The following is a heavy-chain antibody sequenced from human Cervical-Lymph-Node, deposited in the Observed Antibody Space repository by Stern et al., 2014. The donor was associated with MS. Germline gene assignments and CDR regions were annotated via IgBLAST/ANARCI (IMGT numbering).Heavy chain of an antibody. D-gene: IGHD2-2*01. CDR2: IHYSGST. Sequence: QLQLQESGPGLVRPSETLSLTCTVSGGSIHSYYWSWVRRPRGKGLEWIGYIHYSGSTNYNPSLKSRVTISVDTSKNQFSLNLSSVTAADTAVYYCARDIGEGYCSTTSCHSDAFAIWGQGTMVTVSS. CDR3: ARDIGEGYCSTTSCHSDAFAI. CDR1: GGSIHSYY. V-gene: IGHV4-59*01. J-gene: IGHJ3*02.